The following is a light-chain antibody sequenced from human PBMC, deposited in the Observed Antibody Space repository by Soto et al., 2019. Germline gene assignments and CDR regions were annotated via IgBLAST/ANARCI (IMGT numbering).Light chain of an antibody. J-gene: IGLJ3*02. CDR3: QTWGTGTWV. Sequence: PVLTQSPSASASLGASVKLTCTLSSGHSNYAIAWHQQQPEKGPRYLMKLNSDGSHSKGDGIPDRFSGSSSEAERYLTISSLQSEDEADYYCQTWGTGTWVFGGGTKLTVL. CDR2: LNSDGSH. V-gene: IGLV4-69*01. CDR1: SGHSNYA.